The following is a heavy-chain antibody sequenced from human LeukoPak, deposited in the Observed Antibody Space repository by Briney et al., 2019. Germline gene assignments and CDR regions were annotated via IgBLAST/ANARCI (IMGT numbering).Heavy chain of an antibody. V-gene: IGHV4-34*01. Sequence: SETLSLTCAVYGGSFSGYYWSWIRQPPGKGLEWIGEINHSGSTNYNPSLKSRVTISVDTSKNQFSLKLSSVAAADTAVYYCARLGDTMILWGQGTLVTVSS. J-gene: IGHJ4*02. D-gene: IGHD3-22*01. CDR3: ARLGDTMIL. CDR2: INHSGST. CDR1: GGSFSGYY.